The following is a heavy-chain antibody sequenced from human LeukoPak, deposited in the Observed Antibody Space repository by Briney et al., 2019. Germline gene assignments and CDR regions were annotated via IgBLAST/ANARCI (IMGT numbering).Heavy chain of an antibody. V-gene: IGHV3-23*01. Sequence: PGGSLRHSCAASGFTCSSYAMSSVRQTPGKGLELVSAISSSGGSTYYADSVKGRFTISRDNSKNTLYLQMNSVRAEDTAVYYCAKGQPSIVATIPADYWGQGTQVTVSS. J-gene: IGHJ4*02. D-gene: IGHD5-12*01. CDR1: GFTCSSYA. CDR2: ISSSGGST. CDR3: AKGQPSIVATIPADY.